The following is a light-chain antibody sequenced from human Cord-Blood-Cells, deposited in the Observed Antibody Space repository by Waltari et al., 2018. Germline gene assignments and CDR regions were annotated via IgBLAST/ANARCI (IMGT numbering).Light chain of an antibody. J-gene: IGLJ3*02. Sequence: QSVLTQPPPVSGAPGQRVTISCTGSSTNIGAGYDVHWYQQLPGTAPKLLIYANTNRPSGLPILCSGSKTSAIASRAITSVQGEDEAVNYSRSQDRGLSGSVCGGETKLTVL. V-gene: IGLV1-40*01. CDR1: STNIGAGYD. CDR2: ANT. CDR3: RSQDRGLSGSV.